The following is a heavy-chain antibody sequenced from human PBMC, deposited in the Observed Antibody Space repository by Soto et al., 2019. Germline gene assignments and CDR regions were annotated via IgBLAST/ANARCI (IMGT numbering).Heavy chain of an antibody. CDR1: GYTFTNYG. CDR2: VSAYNRNT. CDR3: ARERQYEPLLY. D-gene: IGHD2-2*01. Sequence: QVQLVQSGVEVKKPGASVKVSCQASGYTFTNYGITWLRQAPGQGLEWMGWVSAYNRNTNYAQRFQDRVTMTTDTSTRTVYMELRNLKSDDTAIYFCARERQYEPLLYWGQGTLVTVSS. J-gene: IGHJ4*02. V-gene: IGHV1-18*01.